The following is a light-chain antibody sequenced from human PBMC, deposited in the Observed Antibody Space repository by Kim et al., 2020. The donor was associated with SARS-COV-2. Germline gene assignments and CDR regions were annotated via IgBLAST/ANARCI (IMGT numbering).Light chain of an antibody. CDR3: CSYAGSYTFWV. CDR1: SSDVGGYNY. Sequence: SVTISCTGTSSDVGGYNYATWYQQHPGKAPKLMIYDVSKRPSGVPDRFSGSKSGNTASLTISGLQAEDEADYYCCSYAGSYTFWVFGGGTKLTVL. V-gene: IGLV2-11*01. J-gene: IGLJ3*02. CDR2: DVS.